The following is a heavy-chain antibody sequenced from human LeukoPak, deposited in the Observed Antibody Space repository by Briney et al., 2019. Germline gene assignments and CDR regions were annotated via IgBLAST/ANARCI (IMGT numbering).Heavy chain of an antibody. V-gene: IGHV4-30-2*01. CDR1: GYAIISGGFA. CDR2: IYDRGPA. Sequence: SETLSLTCTVSGYAIISGGFAWNWIRQPPGKGLEWIGCIYDRGPAHYNPSLKSRFTISVDRPKNQFFLNVTSLTAADTAVYYCARSRQASGLFSSWGQGTLVVVSS. CDR3: ARSRQASGLFSS. J-gene: IGHJ5*02. D-gene: IGHD3-10*01.